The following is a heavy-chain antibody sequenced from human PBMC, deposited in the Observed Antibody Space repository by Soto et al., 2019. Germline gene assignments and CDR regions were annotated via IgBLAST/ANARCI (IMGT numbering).Heavy chain of an antibody. D-gene: IGHD4-17*01. CDR2: INPNSGDT. CDR3: ATGGSTVTREFDY. Sequence: QVQLVQSGTEVKKPGASVRVSCKASGYTFTGFYMHWVRQAPGQGLEWMGWINPNSGDTEYAQNFQGWVAMTRDTAISTAYMELSRLKSDDTAVYYCATGGSTVTREFDYWGQGTLVSVSS. CDR1: GYTFTGFY. J-gene: IGHJ4*02. V-gene: IGHV1-2*04.